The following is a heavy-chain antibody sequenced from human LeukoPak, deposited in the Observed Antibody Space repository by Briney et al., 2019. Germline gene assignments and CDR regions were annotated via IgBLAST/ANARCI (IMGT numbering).Heavy chain of an antibody. Sequence: GGSLRLSCAASGFTFSSYSMNWVRQAPGKGLEWVAVISYDGSNKYYADSVKGRFTISRDNSKNTLYLQMNSLRAEDTAVYYCASTHDYGDQYFQHWGQGTLVTVSS. CDR2: ISYDGSNK. CDR3: ASTHDYGDQYFQH. V-gene: IGHV3-30*03. D-gene: IGHD4-17*01. J-gene: IGHJ1*01. CDR1: GFTFSSYS.